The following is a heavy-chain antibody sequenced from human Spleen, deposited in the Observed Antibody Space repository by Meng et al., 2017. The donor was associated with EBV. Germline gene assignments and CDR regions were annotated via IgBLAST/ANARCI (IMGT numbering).Heavy chain of an antibody. CDR3: VRQAGYSPPSYFDY. Sequence: QVLLVESXXXXXQXXGXXRPSCAASGFTFRSYAMHWVRQAPGKGLEWVAVISYDGSNKYYADSVKGRFTVSRDDSTNTVYLQMDSLRAEDTAVYYCVRQAGYSPPSYFDYWGQGTLVTVSS. CDR2: ISYDGSNK. D-gene: IGHD2-15*01. J-gene: IGHJ4*02. CDR1: GFTFRSYA. V-gene: IGHV3-30-3*01.